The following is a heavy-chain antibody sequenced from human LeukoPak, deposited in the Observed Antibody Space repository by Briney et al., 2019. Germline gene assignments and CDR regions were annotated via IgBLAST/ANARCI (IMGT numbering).Heavy chain of an antibody. CDR2: IIPMFRTA. Sequence: SVKVSCKASGGTFSSYAISWVRQAPGQGLEWMGGIIPMFRTANYAQKIQGRVTITADESTSTAYMELSSLRSEDTAVYYCASCPLPGRLGYYYYYMDVWGKGTTVTISS. J-gene: IGHJ6*03. CDR3: ASCPLPGRLGYYYYYMDV. CDR1: GGTFSSYA. D-gene: IGHD3-16*01. V-gene: IGHV1-69*13.